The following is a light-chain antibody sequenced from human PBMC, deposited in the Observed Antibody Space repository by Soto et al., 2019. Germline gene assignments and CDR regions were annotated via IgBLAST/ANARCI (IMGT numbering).Light chain of an antibody. CDR1: SSNIGAGYD. J-gene: IGLJ1*01. Sequence: QSVLTQPPSVSGAPGQRVTISCTGTSSNIGAGYDVHWYQQFPGTAPKLLIYGNRNRPSGVPDRFSGSKSGTSASLAITGLQAEDEATYYCQSCDCTLSGSGVFGTGTKLTVL. CDR2: GNR. V-gene: IGLV1-40*01. CDR3: QSCDCTLSGSGV.